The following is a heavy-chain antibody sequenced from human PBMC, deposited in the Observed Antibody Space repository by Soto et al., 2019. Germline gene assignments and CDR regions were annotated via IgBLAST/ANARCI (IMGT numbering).Heavy chain of an antibody. Sequence: GGSLILSCAASGFTFSDYYMSWIRQAPGKGLEWVSYISSSGSTIYYADSVKGRFTISRDNAKNSLYLQMNSLRAEDTAVYYCARRPRIAAAGFDPWGQGTLVTVSS. CDR2: ISSSGSTI. V-gene: IGHV3-11*01. D-gene: IGHD6-13*01. CDR3: ARRPRIAAAGFDP. CDR1: GFTFSDYY. J-gene: IGHJ5*02.